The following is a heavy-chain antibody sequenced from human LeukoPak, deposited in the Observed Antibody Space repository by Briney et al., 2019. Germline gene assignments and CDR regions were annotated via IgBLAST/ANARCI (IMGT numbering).Heavy chain of an antibody. V-gene: IGHV3-9*01. CDR3: AKEEGGPYYYYGMDV. D-gene: IGHD2-15*01. J-gene: IGHJ6*02. CDR2: ISWNSGSI. Sequence: GGSQRLSCAASGFTFDDYAMHWVRQAPGKGLEWVSGISWNSGSIGYADSVKGRFTISRDNAKNSLYLQMNSLRAEDTALYYCAKEEGGPYYYYGMDVWGQGTTVTVSS. CDR1: GFTFDDYA.